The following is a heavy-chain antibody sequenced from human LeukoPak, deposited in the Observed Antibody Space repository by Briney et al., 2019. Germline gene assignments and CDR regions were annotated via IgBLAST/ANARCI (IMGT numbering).Heavy chain of an antibody. CDR1: GFTFCSYS. CDR2: ISSSSSYI. J-gene: IGHJ1*01. Sequence: GGSLRLSCAASGFTFCSYSMNWVRHAPGKGLEWVSSISSSSSYIYYADSVKGRFTISRDNAKNSLYLQMNSLRAEDTAVYYCAREVDPIVYFQHWGQGTLVTVSS. V-gene: IGHV3-21*01. D-gene: IGHD3-16*02. CDR3: AREVDPIVYFQH.